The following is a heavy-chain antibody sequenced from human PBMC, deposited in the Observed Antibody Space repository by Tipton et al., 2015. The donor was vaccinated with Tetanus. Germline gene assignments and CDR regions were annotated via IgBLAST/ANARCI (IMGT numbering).Heavy chain of an antibody. Sequence: SLRLSCAASGFTFSSYSMNWVRQAPGKGLEWVSSISSSSSYIYYADSVKGRFTISRDNAKNSLYLQMNSLRAEDTAVYYCARAWSTSCSWENWFDPWGQGTLVTVSS. D-gene: IGHD2-2*01. CDR3: ARAWSTSCSWENWFDP. V-gene: IGHV3-21*01. CDR1: GFTFSSYS. CDR2: ISSSSSYI. J-gene: IGHJ5*02.